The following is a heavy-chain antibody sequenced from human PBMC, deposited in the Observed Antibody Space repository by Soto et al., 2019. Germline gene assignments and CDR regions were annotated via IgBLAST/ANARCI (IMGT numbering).Heavy chain of an antibody. CDR1: GFTFSSYS. CDR3: ARDLEGTPHY. V-gene: IGHV3-21*01. Sequence: GGSLRLSCAAFGFTFSSYSVNWVRQAPGKGLEWVSSISSSSSYIYYADSVKGRFTISRDNAKNSLYLQMNSLRAEDTAVYYCARDLEGTPHYWGQGTLVTVSS. D-gene: IGHD3-3*01. J-gene: IGHJ4*02. CDR2: ISSSSSYI.